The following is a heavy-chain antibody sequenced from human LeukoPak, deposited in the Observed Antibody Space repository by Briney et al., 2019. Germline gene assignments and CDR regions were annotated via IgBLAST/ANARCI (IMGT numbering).Heavy chain of an antibody. CDR3: AREGLFTIFGVVTPNWFDP. Sequence: ASVKVSCKASGYTFTGHYMHWVRQAPGQGLEWMGWINPNSGGTNYAQKFQGRVTMTRDTSISTAYMELSRLRSDDTAVYYCAREGLFTIFGVVTPNWFDPWGQGTLVTVSS. CDR1: GYTFTGHY. V-gene: IGHV1-2*02. D-gene: IGHD3-3*01. J-gene: IGHJ5*02. CDR2: INPNSGGT.